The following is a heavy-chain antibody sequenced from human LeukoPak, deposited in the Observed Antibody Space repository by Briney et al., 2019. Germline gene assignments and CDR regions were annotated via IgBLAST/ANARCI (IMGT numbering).Heavy chain of an antibody. CDR3: ARVTVTDAFDI. V-gene: IGHV4-59*01. J-gene: IGHJ3*02. CDR2: IYYSGST. CDR1: GGSISSYY. D-gene: IGHD4-17*01. Sequence: SETLSLTCTVSGGSISSYYWSWIRQPPGKGLEWIGYIYYSGSTNYNPSLKSRVTISVDTSKNQFSLKLSSVTAADTAVYYCARVTVTDAFDIWGQGTMVTVSS.